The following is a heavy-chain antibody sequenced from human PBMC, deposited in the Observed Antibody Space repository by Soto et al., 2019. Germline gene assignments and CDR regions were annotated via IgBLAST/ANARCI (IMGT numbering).Heavy chain of an antibody. CDR1: GGTLSSYA. CDR3: ATIRGSFPNCFDP. J-gene: IGHJ5*02. CDR2: IIPIFGKA. D-gene: IGHD1-26*01. V-gene: IGHV1-69*01. Sequence: QVQLVQSGAEVKKPGSSVKVSCKASGGTLSSYAINWVRQAPGQGLEWLGGIIPIFGKANYAKKFQGRVTITADESTSTVYMELSSLRIEDTAVYYCATIRGSFPNCFDPWGQGTLVTVSS.